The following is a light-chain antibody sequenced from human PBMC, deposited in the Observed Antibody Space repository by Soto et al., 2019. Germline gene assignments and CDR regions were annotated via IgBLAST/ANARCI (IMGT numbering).Light chain of an antibody. CDR2: GAS. J-gene: IGKJ5*01. CDR3: QQYKNWPL. V-gene: IGKV3-15*01. CDR1: QSVRSH. Sequence: IVMTQSPATLSVSPGEGVTLSCRASQSVRSHLAWYQQKPGQPPRLLIYGASTRATGIPARFSGSGFGTEFTLTISSLQSEDFAAYYCQQYKNWPLFGQGTRLEIK.